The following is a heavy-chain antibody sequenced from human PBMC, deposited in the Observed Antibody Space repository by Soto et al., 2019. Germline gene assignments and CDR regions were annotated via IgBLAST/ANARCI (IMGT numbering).Heavy chain of an antibody. V-gene: IGHV3-23*01. CDR2: ISGSGGNT. J-gene: IGHJ4*02. Sequence: GGSLRLSCVASGFTFSTYAMSWVRQAPGKGLEWVSLISGSGGNTNSADSVKGRFTISRDNSKNTLYLQMNSLRAEDTAVFYCARVSGFFYESSGYYYVDYWGQGTLVTVSS. CDR3: ARVSGFFYESSGYYYVDY. D-gene: IGHD3-22*01. CDR1: GFTFSTYA.